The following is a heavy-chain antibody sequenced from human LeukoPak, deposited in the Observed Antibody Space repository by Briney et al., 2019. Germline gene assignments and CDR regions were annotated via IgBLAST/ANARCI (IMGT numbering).Heavy chain of an antibody. J-gene: IGHJ4*02. D-gene: IGHD6-13*01. CDR2: IIPIFGTA. CDR1: GYTFTSYG. V-gene: IGHV1-69*13. Sequence: ASVKVSCKASGYTFTSYGISWVRQAPGQGLEWMGGIIPIFGTANYAQKFQGRVTITADESTSTAYMELSSLRSEDTAVYYCARVSSSWYQIDYWGQGTLVTVSS. CDR3: ARVSSSWYQIDY.